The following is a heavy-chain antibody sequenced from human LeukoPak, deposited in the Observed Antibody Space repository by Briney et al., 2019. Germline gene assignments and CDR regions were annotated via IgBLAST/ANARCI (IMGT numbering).Heavy chain of an antibody. CDR2: IRQDGTDK. D-gene: IGHD2-2*01. CDR3: AKDKRPYCSSTSCYPGYFDY. Sequence: PGGSLRLSCAASGFTFSSYWMSWVRQAPGKGLEWVATIRQDGTDKYYVDSVSGRFTISRDNSKNTLYLQMNSLRAEDTAVYYCAKDKRPYCSSTSCYPGYFDYWGQGTLVTVSS. V-gene: IGHV3-7*01. CDR1: GFTFSSYW. J-gene: IGHJ4*02.